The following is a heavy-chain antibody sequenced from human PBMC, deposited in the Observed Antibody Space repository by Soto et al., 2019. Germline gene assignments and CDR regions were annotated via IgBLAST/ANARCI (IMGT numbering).Heavy chain of an antibody. CDR1: GVSISNSSYY. Sequence: SETLSLTCTVSGVSISNSSYYWGWIRRPPGKGLEWIGTIYYSGITYYNPSLKSRVTISVDTSKNQFSLKLTSVTAADTALYYCARVHSSGHGVDYWGPGTLVTVSS. D-gene: IGHD6-19*01. CDR2: IYYSGIT. V-gene: IGHV4-39*01. J-gene: IGHJ4*02. CDR3: ARVHSSGHGVDY.